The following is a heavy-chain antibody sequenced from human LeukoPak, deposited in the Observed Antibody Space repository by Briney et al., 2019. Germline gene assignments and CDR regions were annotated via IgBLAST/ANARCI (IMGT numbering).Heavy chain of an antibody. CDR3: AGDIGSGSYSSAFDI. CDR1: GFTFTSYV. Sequence: PGGSLRLSCAASGFTFTSYVMHWVRQAPGKGLEWVAVISYDGSNKYYADSVKGRFTISRDNSKNTLYLQMNSLRAEDTAVYYCAGDIGSGSYSSAFDIWGQGTMVTVSS. D-gene: IGHD1-26*01. V-gene: IGHV3-30-3*01. J-gene: IGHJ3*02. CDR2: ISYDGSNK.